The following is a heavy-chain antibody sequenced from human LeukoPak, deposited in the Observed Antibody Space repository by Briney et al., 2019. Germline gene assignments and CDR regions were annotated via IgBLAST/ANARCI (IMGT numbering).Heavy chain of an antibody. Sequence: PGGSLRLPCAASGFTFSSYSMNWVRQAPGKGLEWVSSISSSSSHIYYADSVKGRFTISRDNAKNSLYLQMNSLRAEDTAVYYCARDRWEPVVVVPAAIAFWGQGTLVTVSS. CDR2: ISSSSSHI. J-gene: IGHJ4*02. D-gene: IGHD2-2*01. V-gene: IGHV3-21*01. CDR3: ARDRWEPVVVVPAAIAF. CDR1: GFTFSSYS.